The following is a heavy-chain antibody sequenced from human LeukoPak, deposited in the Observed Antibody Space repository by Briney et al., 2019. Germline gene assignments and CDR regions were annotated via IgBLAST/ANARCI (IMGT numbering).Heavy chain of an antibody. Sequence: PGGSLRLSCAASGFTFSSYWMSWVRQAPGKGLEWVSSISSSSSYIYYADSVKGRFTISRDNAKNSLYLQMNSLRAEDTAVYYCARRAGPPLRFLEWFNYYYGMDVWGQGTTVTVSS. CDR3: ARRAGPPLRFLEWFNYYYGMDV. CDR2: ISSSSSYI. V-gene: IGHV3-21*01. J-gene: IGHJ6*02. CDR1: GFTFSSYW. D-gene: IGHD3-3*01.